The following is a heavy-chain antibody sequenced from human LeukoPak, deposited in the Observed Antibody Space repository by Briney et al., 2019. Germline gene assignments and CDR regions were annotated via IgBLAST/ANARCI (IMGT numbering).Heavy chain of an antibody. CDR2: INPSGGST. D-gene: IGHD3-22*01. J-gene: IGHJ5*02. CDR3: ARERNYDSSGYYQT. V-gene: IGHV1-46*01. Sequence: ASVKVSCKASGYTFTSYGISWVRQAPGQGLEWMGIINPSGGSTSYAQKFQGRVTMTRDMSTSTVYMELSSLRSEDAAVYYCARERNYDSSGYYQTWGQGTLVTVSS. CDR1: GYTFTSYG.